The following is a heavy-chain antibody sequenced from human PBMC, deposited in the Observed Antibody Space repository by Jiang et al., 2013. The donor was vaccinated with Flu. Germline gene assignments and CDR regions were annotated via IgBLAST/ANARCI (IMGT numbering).Heavy chain of an antibody. D-gene: IGHD3-10*01. V-gene: IGHV4-31*02. CDR1: GGSISSGGYY. CDR3: AREWRVASYYGSGSRHNWFDP. CDR2: IYYSGST. Sequence: SGGSISSGGYYWSWIRQHPGKGLEWIGYIYYSGSTYYNPSLKSRVTISVDTSKNQFSLKLSSVTAADTAVYYCAREWRVASYYGSGSRHNWFDPWGQGTLVTVSS. J-gene: IGHJ5*02.